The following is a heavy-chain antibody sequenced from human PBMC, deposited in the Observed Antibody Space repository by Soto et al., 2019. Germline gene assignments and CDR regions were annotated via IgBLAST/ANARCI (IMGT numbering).Heavy chain of an antibody. D-gene: IGHD1-26*01. CDR3: ARLVGATLSSDY. J-gene: IGHJ4*02. CDR1: GFTFSSYS. CDR2: ISSSSSYI. Sequence: EVQLVESGGGLVKPGGSLRLSCAASGFTFSSYSMNWVRQAPGKGLEWVSSISSSSSYIYYADSVKGRFTISRDNAKNSLYLQMSSLRAEDTAVYYCARLVGATLSSDYWGQGTLVTVSS. V-gene: IGHV3-21*01.